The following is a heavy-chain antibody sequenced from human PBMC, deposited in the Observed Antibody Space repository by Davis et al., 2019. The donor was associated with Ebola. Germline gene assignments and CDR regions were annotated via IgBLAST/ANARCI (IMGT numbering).Heavy chain of an antibody. V-gene: IGHV1-18*01. CDR1: GGTFSSYA. J-gene: IGHJ3*02. Sequence: ASVKVSCKASGGTFSSYAISWVRQAPGQGLEWMGWISAYNGNTNYAQKLQGRVTMTTDTSTSTAYMELRSLRSDDTAVYYCAREGEKRVDAFDIWGQGTMVTVSS. D-gene: IGHD3-16*01. CDR2: ISAYNGNT. CDR3: AREGEKRVDAFDI.